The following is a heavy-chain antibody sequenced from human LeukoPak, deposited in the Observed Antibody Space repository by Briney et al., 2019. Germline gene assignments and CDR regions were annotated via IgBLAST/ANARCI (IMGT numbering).Heavy chain of an antibody. V-gene: IGHV4-61*02. CDR1: GGSISSGSYY. D-gene: IGHD2-2*01. Sequence: SQTLSLTCTVSGGSISSGSYYWSWIRQPAGKGLEWNGRIYTSESTNYNPSLKSRVTISVDTSKNQFSLKLSSLTAADTAVYYCARVVPAAARIFDLWGRGTLVTVSS. CDR3: ARVVPAAARIFDL. CDR2: IYTSEST. J-gene: IGHJ2*01.